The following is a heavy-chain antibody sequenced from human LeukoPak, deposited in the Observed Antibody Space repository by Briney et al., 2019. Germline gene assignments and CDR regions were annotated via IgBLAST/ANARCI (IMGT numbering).Heavy chain of an antibody. V-gene: IGHV3-73*01. Sequence: GGSLGLSCAASGFTYSGSAMHWVRQASGKGLEWVGRIRSKANSYATAYAASVKGRFTISRDDSKNTAYLQMNSLKTEDTAVYYCTSPLHDYGDPLDDYWGQGTLVTVSS. CDR3: TSPLHDYGDPLDDY. CDR1: GFTYSGSA. D-gene: IGHD4-17*01. CDR2: IRSKANSYAT. J-gene: IGHJ4*02.